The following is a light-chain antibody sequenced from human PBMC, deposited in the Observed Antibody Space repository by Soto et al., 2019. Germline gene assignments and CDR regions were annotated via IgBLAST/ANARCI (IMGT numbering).Light chain of an antibody. J-gene: IGLJ3*02. CDR2: EVS. CDR3: SSFTRSNTWV. Sequence: QSALTQPRSVSGSPGQSVTISCTGTSSDIGGYNYVSWYQQHPGKAPKLIIYEVSNRPSGVSIRFSGSKSGNTASLTVSGLQAEDEADYYCSSFTRSNTWVIGGGTKLTVL. V-gene: IGLV2-14*01. CDR1: SSDIGGYNY.